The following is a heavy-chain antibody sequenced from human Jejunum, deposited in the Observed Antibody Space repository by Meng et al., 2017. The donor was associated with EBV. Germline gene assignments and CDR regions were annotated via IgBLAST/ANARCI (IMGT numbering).Heavy chain of an antibody. V-gene: IGHV4-61*01. CDR2: IYNSGST. Sequence: QRNESCPRWVKPSESLSFTCTVSGGSVSSGTYDWTWIRQPPGKGLEWIGYIYNSGSTNYNPSLKSRVTISLDTSKNQFSLKLSSVTAADTAMYYCARNWNFWGQGTLVTVSS. CDR3: ARNWNF. J-gene: IGHJ4*02. D-gene: IGHD1-1*01. CDR1: GGSVSSGTYD.